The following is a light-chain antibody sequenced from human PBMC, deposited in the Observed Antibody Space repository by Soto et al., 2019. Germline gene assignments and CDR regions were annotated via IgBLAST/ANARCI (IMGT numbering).Light chain of an antibody. Sequence: EIVLTQSPGTLSLSPGERATLSCRASQSLASNYLAWYQHKPGQAPRLLIYTASTRATGIPDRFSGSGSGTDFTLTISRLEPEDFAVYYCQHYESSLPSYTFGQGTKLEVK. J-gene: IGKJ2*01. V-gene: IGKV3-20*01. CDR2: TAS. CDR1: QSLASNY. CDR3: QHYESSLPSYT.